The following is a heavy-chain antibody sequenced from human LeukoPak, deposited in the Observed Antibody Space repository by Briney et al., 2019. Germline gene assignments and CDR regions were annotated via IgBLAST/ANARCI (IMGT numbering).Heavy chain of an antibody. D-gene: IGHD6-13*01. CDR3: ATRGIAAAGTVGWFDP. CDR1: GGAFSGYY. Sequence: PSETLSLTCAVYGGAFSGYYLSRIRQPPGKGLKWIGEINHSGSTNYNPSLKSRVTISVDTSKNQFSLKLSSVTAADTAVYYCATRGIAAAGTVGWFDPWGQGTLVTVSS. J-gene: IGHJ5*02. V-gene: IGHV4-34*01. CDR2: INHSGST.